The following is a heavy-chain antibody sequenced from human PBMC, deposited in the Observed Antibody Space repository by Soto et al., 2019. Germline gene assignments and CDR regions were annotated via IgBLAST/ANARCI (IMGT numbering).Heavy chain of an antibody. CDR2: ISYDGSNK. V-gene: IGHV3-30*18. CDR1: GFTFSSYG. CDR3: AKMEGIVVVTAWATVDY. J-gene: IGHJ4*02. D-gene: IGHD2-21*02. Sequence: GGSLRLSCAASGFTFSSYGMHWVRQAPGKGLEWVAVISYDGSNKYYADSVKGRFTISRDNSKNTLYLQMNSLRAEDTAVYYCAKMEGIVVVTAWATVDYWGQGTLVTVSS.